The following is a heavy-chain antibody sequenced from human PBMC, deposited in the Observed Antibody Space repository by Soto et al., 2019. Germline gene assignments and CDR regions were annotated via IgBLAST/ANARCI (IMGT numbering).Heavy chain of an antibody. CDR1: GGSISSYY. CDR2: MYYGGRT. D-gene: IGHD3-22*01. CDR3: ASLDHYDISGITGPDY. J-gene: IGHJ4*02. Sequence: PSETLSLTCTVSGGSISSYYGSWIRQPPGKGLEWIGYMYYGGRTNYNPSLKTRVTISADTSKKQVSLKLNSVTASDTAVYYCASLDHYDISGITGPDYWGQGTLVTVSS. V-gene: IGHV4-59*08.